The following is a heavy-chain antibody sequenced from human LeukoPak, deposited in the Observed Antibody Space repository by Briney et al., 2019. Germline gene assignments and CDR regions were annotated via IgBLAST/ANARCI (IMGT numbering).Heavy chain of an antibody. Sequence: ASVKVSCKASGYTFTSYYMHWVRQAPGQGLEWMGIINPSGGSTSYAQKFQGRVTMTRDTFTSTVYMELSSLRFEDTAVYYCARDWAQLGYFDLWGRGTLVTVSS. J-gene: IGHJ2*01. D-gene: IGHD1-1*01. CDR2: INPSGGST. CDR1: GYTFTSYY. V-gene: IGHV1-46*01. CDR3: ARDWAQLGYFDL.